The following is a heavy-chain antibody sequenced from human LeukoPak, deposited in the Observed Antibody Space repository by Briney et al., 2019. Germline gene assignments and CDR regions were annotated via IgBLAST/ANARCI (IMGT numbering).Heavy chain of an antibody. D-gene: IGHD3-22*01. J-gene: IGHJ3*02. CDR1: GGSISSSSYY. Sequence: SETLSLTCTVSGGSISSSSYYWGWIRQPAGKGLEWIGRIYTSGSTNYNPSLNSRVTISVDTPKNQFSLKLSSVTAADTAVYYCARGATYYYDSSGHSNSDDAFDIWGQGTMVTVSS. CDR2: IYTSGST. CDR3: ARGATYYYDSSGHSNSDDAFDI. V-gene: IGHV4-61*02.